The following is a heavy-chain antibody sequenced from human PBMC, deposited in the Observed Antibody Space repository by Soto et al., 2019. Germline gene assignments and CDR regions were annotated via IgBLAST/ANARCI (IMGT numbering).Heavy chain of an antibody. CDR1: GFTFRNYA. CDR2: INAKGENT. J-gene: IGHJ4*02. Sequence: VLESGGCLVQPGESLRLSCAASGFTFRNYAMSWVRQAPGKGLEWVPGINAKGENTYYADSAKGRFTISRDDGKNTLYLQMNSRRVEDTAIYYCAKDPRPDYNSEWHYFDYWSQGTLVTVSS. D-gene: IGHD6-19*01. CDR3: AKDPRPDYNSEWHYFDY. V-gene: IGHV3-23*01.